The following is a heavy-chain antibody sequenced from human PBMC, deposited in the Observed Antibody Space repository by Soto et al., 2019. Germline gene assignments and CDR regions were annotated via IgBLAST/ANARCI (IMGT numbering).Heavy chain of an antibody. CDR1: GFTFSSYA. Sequence: GGSLRLSCAASGFTFSSYAMSWVRQAPGKGLEWVSAISGSGGSTYYADSVKGRFTISRDNSKNTLYLQMNSLRAEDTAVYYCAKPKRYGDDPEDNNWFDTWGQGTLVTVSS. D-gene: IGHD4-17*01. CDR2: ISGSGGST. V-gene: IGHV3-23*01. CDR3: AKPKRYGDDPEDNNWFDT. J-gene: IGHJ5*02.